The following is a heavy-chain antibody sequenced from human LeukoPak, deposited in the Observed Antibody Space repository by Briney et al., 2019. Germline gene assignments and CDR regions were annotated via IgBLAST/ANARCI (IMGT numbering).Heavy chain of an antibody. J-gene: IGHJ4*02. CDR3: ARDPHLSSGETFDY. Sequence: GGFRRLSCAASGFTFSSYSMNWVRQAPGKGLEWVSSISSSSSYIYYADSVKGRFTISRDNAKNSLYLQMNSLRAEDTAVYYCARDPHLSSGETFDYWGQGTLVTVSS. D-gene: IGHD6-19*01. V-gene: IGHV3-21*01. CDR1: GFTFSSYS. CDR2: ISSSSSYI.